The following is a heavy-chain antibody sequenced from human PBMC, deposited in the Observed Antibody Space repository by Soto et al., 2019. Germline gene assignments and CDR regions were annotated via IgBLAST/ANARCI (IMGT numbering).Heavy chain of an antibody. V-gene: IGHV1-2*02. Sequence: ASVKVSCKASGYTFTGHYIHWVRQAPEQGPEWMGEIGPESGATRSAQRFQGRVTMTRDMSITTVYMELNNLSPDDTAVYYCGRGRSGQIVVFYWGQGTPVTVSS. D-gene: IGHD1-26*01. CDR3: GRGRSGQIVVFY. J-gene: IGHJ4*02. CDR1: GYTFTGHY. CDR2: IGPESGAT.